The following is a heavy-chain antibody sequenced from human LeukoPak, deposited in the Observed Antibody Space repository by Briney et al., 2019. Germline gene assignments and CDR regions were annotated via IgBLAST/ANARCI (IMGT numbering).Heavy chain of an antibody. V-gene: IGHV3-23*01. CDR3: AKVKEDYYDSSGYDY. J-gene: IGHJ4*02. D-gene: IGHD3-22*01. Sequence: GGSLRLSCAASGFTFSSYGMSWVRQAPGKGLEWVSAISGSGGSTYYADSVKGRFTISRDNSKNTLYLQMNSLRAEDAAVYYCAKVKEDYYDSSGYDYWGQGTLVTVSS. CDR2: ISGSGGST. CDR1: GFTFSSYG.